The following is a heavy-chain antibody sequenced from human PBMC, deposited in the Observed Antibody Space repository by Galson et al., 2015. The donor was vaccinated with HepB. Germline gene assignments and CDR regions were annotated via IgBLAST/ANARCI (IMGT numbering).Heavy chain of an antibody. J-gene: IGHJ3*02. Sequence: QSGAEVKKPGESLKISCKGSGYSFTSYWIGWVRQMPGKGLEWMGIIYPGDSDTRYSPSFQGQVTISADKSISTAYLQWSSLKASDTAMYYCAIRLYYYDSSGYYPGGFDIWGQGTMVTVSS. CDR3: AIRLYYYDSSGYYPGGFDI. CDR2: IYPGDSDT. D-gene: IGHD3-22*01. V-gene: IGHV5-51*01. CDR1: GYSFTSYW.